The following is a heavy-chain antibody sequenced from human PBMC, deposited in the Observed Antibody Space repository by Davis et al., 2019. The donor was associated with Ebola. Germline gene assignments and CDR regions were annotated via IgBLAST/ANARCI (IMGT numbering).Heavy chain of an antibody. Sequence: VSVKVSCKASGYTFTSYGISWVRQAPGQGLEWMGWIITDNGNRNYAQKFQGRVTMSTDTSTTTAYMELSSLRSEDTAVYYCARGPVSGSYYKWFDPWGQGTLVTVSS. CDR3: ARGPVSGSYYKWFDP. J-gene: IGHJ5*02. CDR1: GYTFTSYG. V-gene: IGHV1-18*04. D-gene: IGHD3-10*01. CDR2: IITDNGNR.